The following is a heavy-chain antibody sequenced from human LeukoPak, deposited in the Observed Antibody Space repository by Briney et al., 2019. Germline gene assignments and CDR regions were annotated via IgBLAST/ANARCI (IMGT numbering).Heavy chain of an antibody. CDR3: ARSLGVVGIAAAGTFDP. CDR2: INPNSGGT. D-gene: IGHD6-13*01. J-gene: IGHJ5*02. Sequence: GASVKVSCKASGYTFTGYYMHWVRQAPGRGLEWMGWINPNSGGTNYAQKFQGRVTMTRDTSISTAYMELSRLRSDDTAVYYCARSLGVVGIAAAGTFDPWGQGTLVTVSS. CDR1: GYTFTGYY. V-gene: IGHV1-2*02.